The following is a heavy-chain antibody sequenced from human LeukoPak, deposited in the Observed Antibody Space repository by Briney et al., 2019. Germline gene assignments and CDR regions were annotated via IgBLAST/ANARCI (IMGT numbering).Heavy chain of an antibody. Sequence: GGSLRLSCAASGFNVSGSHMIWVRQAPERGLDWVSVNYRGGHTYYADSVKGRFTISKDNSKNTLYLQMSTLRVEDTAVYYCAVGLDDFWSGYSKAFDHWGQGSLVTV. CDR3: AVGLDDFWSGYSKAFDH. D-gene: IGHD3-3*01. CDR2: NYRGGHT. CDR1: GFNVSGSH. J-gene: IGHJ4*02. V-gene: IGHV3-53*01.